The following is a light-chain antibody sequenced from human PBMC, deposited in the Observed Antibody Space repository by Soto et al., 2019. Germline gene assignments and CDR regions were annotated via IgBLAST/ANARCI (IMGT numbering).Light chain of an antibody. CDR1: SSDVGGYNY. Sequence: QSVLTQPPSASGSAGQSVTISCTGTSSDVGGYNYVSWYQQHPGKAPKLMIYEVSKRPSGVPDRFSGSKSGNTASLTVSGLQAEDEADYYCSSYKIFGTGTKLTVL. CDR2: EVS. J-gene: IGLJ1*01. V-gene: IGLV2-8*01. CDR3: SSYKI.